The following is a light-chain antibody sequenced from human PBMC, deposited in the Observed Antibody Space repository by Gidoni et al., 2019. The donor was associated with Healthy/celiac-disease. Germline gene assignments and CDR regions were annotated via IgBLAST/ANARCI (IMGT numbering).Light chain of an antibody. V-gene: IGKV3-20*01. CDR1: QSISSSQ. J-gene: IGKJ4*01. CDR2: GAS. Sequence: EIVLTQSPGTLSLSPGQSATLSCRASQSISSSQLAWYQQKPGQAHRPLKYGASSRATGIPDRFSGSGSGTDFTLTISRLEPEDFAVYYCQHFGNFGGGTKVE. CDR3: QHFGN.